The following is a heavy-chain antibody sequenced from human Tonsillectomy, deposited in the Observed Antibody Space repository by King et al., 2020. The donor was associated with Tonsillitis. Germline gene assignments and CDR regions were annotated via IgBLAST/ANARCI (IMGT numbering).Heavy chain of an antibody. CDR2: MFHSGTT. Sequence: VQLQESGPGLVKPSETLSLTCTVSGFSISSGYYWGWFRQPPGKGLEWIGSMFHSGTTYYNPSLKSRVTISVDTSKNQFSLKLSSVTAADTAVYYCARDSGYSSRWDPFFQHWRQGTLVTVSS. V-gene: IGHV4-38-2*02. D-gene: IGHD6-13*01. CDR1: GFSISSGYY. CDR3: ARDSGYSSRWDPFFQH. J-gene: IGHJ1*01.